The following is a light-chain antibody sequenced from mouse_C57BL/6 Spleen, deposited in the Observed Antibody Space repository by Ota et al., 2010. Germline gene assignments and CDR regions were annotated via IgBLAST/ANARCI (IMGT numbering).Light chain of an antibody. V-gene: IGKV1-110*01. Sequence: DVVTDPKLHXPLPVSLGDQAPSLADLVRAFVHSKWKTPILHWYLQRPGQSPKLLIYKVSNRFSGVPDRFSGSGSVTDFTLKIGGVEAEDLGIYFCSQSTHVPWTFGGGTKLEIK. CDR3: SQSTHVPWT. CDR1: RAFVHSKWKTP. CDR2: KVS. J-gene: IGKJ1*01.